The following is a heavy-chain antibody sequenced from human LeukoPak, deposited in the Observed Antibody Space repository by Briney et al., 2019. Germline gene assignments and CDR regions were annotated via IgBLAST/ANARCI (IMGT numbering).Heavy chain of an antibody. CDR3: ARAGPSSSWHQFDY. J-gene: IGHJ4*02. CDR2: IYSGGRT. CDR1: GFTFDDFA. V-gene: IGHV3-66*01. Sequence: PGGSLRLSCAASGFTFDDFAMHWVRQTPGKGLEWVSVIYSGGRTYYADSVKGRFTISRDNSKNTLYLQMNRLRAEDTAVYYCARAGPSSSWHQFDYWGQGTLVTVSS. D-gene: IGHD6-13*01.